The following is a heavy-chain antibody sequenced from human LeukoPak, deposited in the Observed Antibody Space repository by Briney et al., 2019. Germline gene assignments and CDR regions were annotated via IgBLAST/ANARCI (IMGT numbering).Heavy chain of an antibody. D-gene: IGHD6-13*01. Sequence: SETLSLTCSVSGASVNSHNYFWGWVRQFPGKGLDWIGSNTGSTYYSPSLKNRLTIFEDTSMNFFSVNLTSATAADTAVYYCARDSSSSWPGPWGQGTLVTVSS. J-gene: IGHJ5*02. CDR3: ARDSSSSWPGP. CDR2: NTGST. CDR1: GASVNSHNYF. V-gene: IGHV4-39*07.